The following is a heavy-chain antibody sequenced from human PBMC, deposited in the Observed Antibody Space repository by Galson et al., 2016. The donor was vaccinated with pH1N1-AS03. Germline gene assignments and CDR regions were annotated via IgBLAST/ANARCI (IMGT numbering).Heavy chain of an antibody. J-gene: IGHJ4*02. CDR2: ISAYNGNT. D-gene: IGHD4-23*01. Sequence: SVKVSCKASGYTFTNYGISWVRQAPGQGLEWMGWISAYNGNTNYAQKLQGRVTLTTDTSTSTAYMELRSLRSADTAVYYCARGWPDYGGDSSLGWDHWGQGSLVTVSS. V-gene: IGHV1-18*01. CDR1: GYTFTNYG. CDR3: ARGWPDYGGDSSLGWDH.